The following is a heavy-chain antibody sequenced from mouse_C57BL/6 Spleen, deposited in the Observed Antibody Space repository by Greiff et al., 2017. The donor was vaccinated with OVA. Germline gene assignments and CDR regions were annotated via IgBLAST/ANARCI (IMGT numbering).Heavy chain of an antibody. D-gene: IGHD2-5*01. V-gene: IGHV1-69*01. CDR2: IDPSDSYT. Sequence: VKLQQPGAELVMPGASVKLSCKASGYTFTSYWMHWVKQRPGQGLEWIGEIDPSDSYTNYNQKFKGKSTLTVDKSSSTAYMQLSSLTSEDSAVYYCARVYSNYWYFDVWGTGTTVTVSS. CDR3: ARVYSNYWYFDV. CDR1: GYTFTSYW. J-gene: IGHJ1*03.